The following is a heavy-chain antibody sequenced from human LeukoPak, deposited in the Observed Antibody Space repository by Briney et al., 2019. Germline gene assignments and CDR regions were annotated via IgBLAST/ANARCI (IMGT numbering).Heavy chain of an antibody. V-gene: IGHV3-74*01. CDR2: INSDGSGT. J-gene: IGHJ3*02. D-gene: IGHD2-21*02. CDR1: GFTFTAYW. Sequence: QPGGPLRLSCAASGFTFTAYWRHWVRQAPGKGLVWVSRINSDGSGTNYADSVKGRFTISRDNAKNTLYLQMNSLRAEDTAVYYCARDTPPAYCGGDCYYTFDIWGQGTMVTVSS. CDR3: ARDTPPAYCGGDCYYTFDI.